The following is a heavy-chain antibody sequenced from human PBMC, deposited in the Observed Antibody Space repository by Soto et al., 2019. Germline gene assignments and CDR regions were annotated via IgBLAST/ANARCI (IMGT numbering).Heavy chain of an antibody. CDR3: ARDIEENWFDP. V-gene: IGHV4-59*01. CDR2: IYYSGST. CDR1: GGSISSYY. J-gene: IGHJ5*02. Sequence: PSETLSLTCTVSGGSISSYYWSWIRQPPGKGLEWIGYIYYSGSTNYNPSLKSRVTISVDTSKNQFSLKLSSVTAADTAVYYCARDIEENWFDPWGQGTLVTVSS.